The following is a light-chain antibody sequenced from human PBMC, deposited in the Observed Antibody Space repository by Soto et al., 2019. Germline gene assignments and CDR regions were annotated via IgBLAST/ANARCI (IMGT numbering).Light chain of an antibody. CDR3: AAWDDSLNRYV. CDR1: SSNIGSNT. V-gene: IGLV1-44*01. CDR2: YNN. Sequence: QSVLTQPPSASGTPGQRVTIPCSGSSSNIGSNTVNWYQQLPGTAPKLVIYYNNQRPSGFPDRFSGSKSGTSASLAISGLQPEDEADYYCAAWDDSLNRYVFATGTKLTVL. J-gene: IGLJ1*01.